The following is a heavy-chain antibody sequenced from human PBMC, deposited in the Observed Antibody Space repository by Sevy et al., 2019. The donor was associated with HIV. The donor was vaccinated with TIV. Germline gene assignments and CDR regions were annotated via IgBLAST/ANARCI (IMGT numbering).Heavy chain of an antibody. CDR3: ARASSSSYRVYFDY. D-gene: IGHD3-22*01. CDR1: GGSISSYY. CDR2: IYYSGST. J-gene: IGHJ4*02. Sequence: SETLSLTCTVSGGSISSYYWSWIRHPPGKGLEWIGNIYYSGSTNYNPSLKSRVTISVDTSKNQFSLKVSTVTAADTAVYYCARASSSSYRVYFDYWGQGTLVTVSS. V-gene: IGHV4-59*01.